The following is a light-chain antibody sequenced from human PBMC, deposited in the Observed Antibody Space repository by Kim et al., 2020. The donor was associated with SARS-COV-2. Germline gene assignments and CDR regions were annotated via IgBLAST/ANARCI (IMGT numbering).Light chain of an antibody. CDR2: AAS. CDR1: QDIYYC. CDR3: QNYNRAPYT. Sequence: SGTVGDSVTITCRASQDIYYCLAWFQQKPGKAPKLLVYAASALQSGVPSRFSGSGSGTDFTLTISSLQPEDVATYYCQNYNRAPYTFGQGTKLEI. V-gene: IGKV1-27*01. J-gene: IGKJ2*01.